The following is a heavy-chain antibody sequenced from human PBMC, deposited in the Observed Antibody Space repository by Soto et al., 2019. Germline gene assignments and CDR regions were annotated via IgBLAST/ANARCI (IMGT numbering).Heavy chain of an antibody. Sequence: ASVKVSCKASGYTFTNYETIWVRQATGQGLEWMGIINPSGGSTSYAQKFQGRVTMTRDTSTSTVYMELSSLRSEDTAVYYCARDSGEGSGSYFDYWGQGTLVTVSS. V-gene: IGHV1-46*01. CDR3: ARDSGEGSGSYFDY. CDR1: GYTFTNYE. D-gene: IGHD1-26*01. CDR2: INPSGGST. J-gene: IGHJ4*02.